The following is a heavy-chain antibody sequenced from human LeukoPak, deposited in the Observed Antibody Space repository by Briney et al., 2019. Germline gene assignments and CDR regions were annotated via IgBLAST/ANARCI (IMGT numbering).Heavy chain of an antibody. Sequence: ASVKVSCKASGYTFTSYAMNWVRQAPGQGLEWMAWINGYNAQTNYAQNFQGRVTVTTDTSTSTAYMELRNLRSDDTAIYYCVRDIKYEMDYWGQGTLVTVSS. CDR2: INGYNAQT. V-gene: IGHV1-18*01. CDR1: GYTFTSYA. CDR3: VRDIKYEMDY. J-gene: IGHJ4*02. D-gene: IGHD1-14*01.